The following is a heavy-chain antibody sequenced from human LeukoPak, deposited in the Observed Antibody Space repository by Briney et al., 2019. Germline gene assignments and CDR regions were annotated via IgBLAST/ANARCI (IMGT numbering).Heavy chain of an antibody. J-gene: IGHJ4*02. CDR1: GGSISSGDYY. Sequence: SGTLSLTCTVSGGSISSGDYYWSWIRQPPGKGLEWIGYIYYSGSTYYNPSLKSRVTISVDTSKNQFSLKLSSVTAADTAVYYCARDSPLGYCSSTSCYVFDYWGQGTLVTVSS. D-gene: IGHD2-2*01. CDR2: IYYSGST. V-gene: IGHV4-30-4*08. CDR3: ARDSPLGYCSSTSCYVFDY.